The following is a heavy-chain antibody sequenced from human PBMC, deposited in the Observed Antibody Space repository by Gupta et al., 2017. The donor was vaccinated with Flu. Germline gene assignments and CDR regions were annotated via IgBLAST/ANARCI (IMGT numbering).Heavy chain of an antibody. J-gene: IGHJ4*02. CDR2: ITSGGDYR. CDR1: GFTFTPHS. D-gene: IGHD3-22*01. CDR3: ARALWTYYYDSSGYADF. V-gene: IGHV3-21*01. Sequence: EVQLVESGGGLVKPGGSLRLSCAASGFTFTPHSMNWVRQAPGKGLEWVSSITSGGDYRYYADSVKGRFTISRDNAKNSLYLHMNSLRPEDTAVYFCARALWTYYYDSSGYADFWGQGTLVTVSS.